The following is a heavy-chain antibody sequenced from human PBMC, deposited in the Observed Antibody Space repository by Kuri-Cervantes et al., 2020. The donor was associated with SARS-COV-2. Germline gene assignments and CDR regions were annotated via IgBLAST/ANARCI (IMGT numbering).Heavy chain of an antibody. J-gene: IGHJ3*02. V-gene: IGHV1-2*02. D-gene: IGHD4-17*01. Sequence: ASVKVSCEASGYTFTGYYMHWVRQAPGQGLEWMGWINPNSGGTNYAQKFQGRVTMTRDTSISTAYMELSRLRSDDTAVYYCARDLMTTVTTGAFDIWGQGTMVTVSS. CDR2: INPNSGGT. CDR1: GYTFTGYY. CDR3: ARDLMTTVTTGAFDI.